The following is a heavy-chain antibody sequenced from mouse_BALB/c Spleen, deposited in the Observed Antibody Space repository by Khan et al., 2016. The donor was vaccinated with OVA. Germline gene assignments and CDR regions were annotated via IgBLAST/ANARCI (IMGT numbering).Heavy chain of an antibody. CDR1: GFTFSDYY. J-gene: IGHJ4*01. CDR2: ISNGGGNT. D-gene: IGHD2-1*01. CDR3: ARHGDGKGDAMDY. Sequence: EVELVESGGGLVQPGGSLKLSCATSGFTFSDYYMYWFRQTPEKRLEWVAYISNGGGNTYYTDTVKGRFTISRDNAKNTPYLQLSRLRSEDTALYYCARHGDGKGDAMDYWGQGTSVTVSA. V-gene: IGHV5-12*02.